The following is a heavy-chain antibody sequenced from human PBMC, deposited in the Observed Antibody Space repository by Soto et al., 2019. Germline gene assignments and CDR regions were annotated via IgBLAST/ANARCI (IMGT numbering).Heavy chain of an antibody. CDR3: ARAAGRFGELFWFDP. J-gene: IGHJ5*02. V-gene: IGHV1-46*01. CDR1: GYTFTSYN. D-gene: IGHD3-10*01. CDR2: INPRGFFK. Sequence: QVQLVQSGAEVKKPGASVKVSCKASGYTFTSYNIHWVRQAPGQGLEGVGMINPRGFFKTYAQKFRSRVTMNGDTSTSVVYMELTNLSSEATAMYYCARAAGRFGELFWFDPWGQGTLVSVSS.